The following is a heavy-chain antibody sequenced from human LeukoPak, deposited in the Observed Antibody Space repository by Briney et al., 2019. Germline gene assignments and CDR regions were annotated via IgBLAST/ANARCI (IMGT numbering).Heavy chain of an antibody. CDR3: ARDLQSIFGVVSSFDY. CDR2: IIGGGTT. J-gene: IGHJ4*02. V-gene: IGHV3-23*01. Sequence: PGGSLRLSCAGSGFTFSRYAMSWVRQAPEKKLEWVSGIIGGGTTYYADSVKGRFTISRDNSRNTMFLQMNSLRAEDTAVYYCARDLQSIFGVVSSFDYWGQGTLVTVSS. CDR1: GFTFSRYA. D-gene: IGHD3-3*01.